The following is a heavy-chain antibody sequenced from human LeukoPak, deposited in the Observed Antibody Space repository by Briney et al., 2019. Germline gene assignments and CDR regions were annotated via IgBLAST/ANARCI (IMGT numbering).Heavy chain of an antibody. V-gene: IGHV4-59*01. CDR3: ARSSSSAYYYVGF. CDR2: IYYSGST. D-gene: IGHD3-22*01. Sequence: SETLSLTCTVSGGSISSYYWGWIRQPPGKGLEWIGYIYYSGSTNSNPSLKSRVTISVDTSKNQFSLKLTSVTAADTAVYYCARSSSSAYYYVGFWGQGTLVTVSS. J-gene: IGHJ4*02. CDR1: GGSISSYY.